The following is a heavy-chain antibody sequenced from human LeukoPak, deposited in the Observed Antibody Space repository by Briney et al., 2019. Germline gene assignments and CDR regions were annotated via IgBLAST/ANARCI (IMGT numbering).Heavy chain of an antibody. Sequence: ASVKVSCKASGHTFTNYYIHWVRQAPGQGLEWMGIINPSGGSTRYAQKFQGRVTMTRDTATSTVYMELSSLRSEDTAVFYCARGSAMGVAATGYFDYWGQGTLVTVSS. CDR1: GHTFTNYY. D-gene: IGHD2-15*01. V-gene: IGHV1-46*01. CDR2: INPSGGST. CDR3: ARGSAMGVAATGYFDY. J-gene: IGHJ4*02.